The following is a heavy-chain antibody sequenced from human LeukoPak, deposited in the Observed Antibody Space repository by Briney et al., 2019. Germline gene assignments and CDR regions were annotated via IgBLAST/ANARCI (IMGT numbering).Heavy chain of an antibody. CDR1: GYTFTSYG. V-gene: IGHV1-2*04. J-gene: IGHJ3*02. D-gene: IGHD6-19*01. Sequence: ASVKVSCKASGYTFTSYGISWVRQAPGQGLEWMGWINPNSGGTNYAQKFQGWVTMTRDTSISTAYMELSRLRSDDTAVYYCARGAYSSGWPDAFDIWGQGTMVTVSS. CDR2: INPNSGGT. CDR3: ARGAYSSGWPDAFDI.